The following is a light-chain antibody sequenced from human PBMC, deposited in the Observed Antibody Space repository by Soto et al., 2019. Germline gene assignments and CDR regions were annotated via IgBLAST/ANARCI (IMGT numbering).Light chain of an antibody. J-gene: IGKJ1*01. Sequence: EIVLTQSPGTLSLSPGERATLSCRASQSVIRSHLAWYQQKPGQPPKLLIYWASTRESGVPDRFSGSGSGTDFTLTISSLQAEDVAVYYCQQYYSTPWTFGQGTKVEIK. CDR1: QSVIRSH. V-gene: IGKV4-1*01. CDR3: QQYYSTPWT. CDR2: WAS.